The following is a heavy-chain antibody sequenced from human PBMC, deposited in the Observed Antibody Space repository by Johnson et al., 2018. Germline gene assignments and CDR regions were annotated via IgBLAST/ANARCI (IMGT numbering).Heavy chain of an antibody. CDR2: ISYDGSNK. D-gene: IGHD6-13*01. Sequence: QVQLVESGGGVVQPGRSLRLSCAASGFTFSSYGMHWVRQAPGKGLEWVAVISYDGSNKYYADSVKGRFTISRDKSKNTLYLQMNSRRAEDRAVYYCAKTTGMTQLGDAFDIWGQGTMVTVSS. CDR1: GFTFSSYG. CDR3: AKTTGMTQLGDAFDI. J-gene: IGHJ3*02. V-gene: IGHV3-30*18.